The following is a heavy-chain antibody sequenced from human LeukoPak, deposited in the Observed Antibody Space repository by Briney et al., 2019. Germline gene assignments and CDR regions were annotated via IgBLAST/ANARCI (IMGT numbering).Heavy chain of an antibody. Sequence: GGSLRLSCEASGFTFSAYAMTWVRQAPGKGLEWVSAISGSGGSTYYADSVKGRFTISRDNSKNTLYLQMNSLRAEDTAVYYCAKGYSSSWYLTIDYWGQGTLVTVSS. CDR1: GFTFSAYA. D-gene: IGHD6-13*01. CDR2: ISGSGGST. V-gene: IGHV3-23*01. CDR3: AKGYSSSWYLTIDY. J-gene: IGHJ4*02.